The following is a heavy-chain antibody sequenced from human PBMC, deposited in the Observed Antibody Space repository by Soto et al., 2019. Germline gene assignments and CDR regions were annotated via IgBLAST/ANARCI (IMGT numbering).Heavy chain of an antibody. CDR1: GFTFSDYY. CDR3: ARDAGAVAGIEDAFDI. J-gene: IGHJ3*02. D-gene: IGHD6-19*01. CDR2: ISSSGSTI. V-gene: IGHV3-11*01. Sequence: LRLSCAASGFTFSDYYMSWIRQAPGKGLEWVSYISSSGSTIYYADSVKGRFTISRDNAKNSLYLQMNSLRAEDTAVYYCARDAGAVAGIEDAFDIWGQGTMVTVSS.